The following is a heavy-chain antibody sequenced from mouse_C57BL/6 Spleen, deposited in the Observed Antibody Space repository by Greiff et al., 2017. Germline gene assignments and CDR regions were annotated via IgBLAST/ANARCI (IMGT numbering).Heavy chain of an antibody. J-gene: IGHJ3*01. CDR1: GYTFTDYE. CDR3: TRYYERFAY. CDR2: IDPETGGT. D-gene: IGHD2-4*01. V-gene: IGHV1-15*01. Sequence: QVQLKESGAELVRPGASVTLSCKASGYTFTDYEMHWVKQTPVHGLEWIGAIDPETGGTAYNQKFKGKAILTADKSSSTAYMELRSLTSEDSAVYYGTRYYERFAYRGQGTLVTVAA.